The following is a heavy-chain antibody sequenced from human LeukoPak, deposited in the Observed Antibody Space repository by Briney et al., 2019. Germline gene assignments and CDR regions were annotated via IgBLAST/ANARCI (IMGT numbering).Heavy chain of an antibody. V-gene: IGHV3-15*01. CDR1: GFTFSNSW. CDR3: ARYHDPSYSSSLPYYFDH. Sequence: GGPLRLPCGASGFTFSNSWMSGVREAPGKGLEWVGRINSKTNGRTTDYAAPVRGRFNISRDHSKNTLFLQINSLRVEDTAVYYGARYHDPSYSSSLPYYFDHWRQETLVTVSS. J-gene: IGHJ4*02. D-gene: IGHD6-13*01. CDR2: INSKTNGRTT.